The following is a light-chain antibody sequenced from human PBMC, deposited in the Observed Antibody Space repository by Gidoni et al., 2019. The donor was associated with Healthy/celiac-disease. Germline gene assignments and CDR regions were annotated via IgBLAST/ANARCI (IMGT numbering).Light chain of an antibody. J-gene: IGKJ1*01. CDR1: QRVSSN. CDR2: GAS. Sequence: EIVMTQSPATLSLSPGVRATLSCRASQRVSSNLAWYQQKPGQAPRLLSYGASTRATGIPARFSGSGSGTEFTLTISSLQSEDFAVYYCQQYNNWPWGFXXXTKVEIK. CDR3: QQYNNWPWG. V-gene: IGKV3-15*01.